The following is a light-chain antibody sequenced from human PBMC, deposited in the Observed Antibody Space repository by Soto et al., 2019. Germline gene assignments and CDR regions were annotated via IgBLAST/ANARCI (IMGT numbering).Light chain of an antibody. CDR3: QQYNNFLFT. CDR1: QSISKW. Sequence: DIQMTQSPSAVSASVGDTVTIICRASQSISKWLAWHQQKPGTAPKLLIYEASKLESGVSPRFSGSGSGTEFTLTITSLQAGDFVTYYCQQYNNFLFTVGPGTKVDIK. J-gene: IGKJ3*01. CDR2: EAS. V-gene: IGKV1-5*02.